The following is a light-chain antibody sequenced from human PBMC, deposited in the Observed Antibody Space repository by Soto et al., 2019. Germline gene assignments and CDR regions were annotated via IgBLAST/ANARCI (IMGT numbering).Light chain of an antibody. V-gene: IGKV3-20*01. J-gene: IGKJ1*01. CDR2: DAS. CDR3: QQYGSSPRT. Sequence: EIVLTQSPGTLSLSPGERATLSCRASQSVSSSYLAWYQQKPGQAPRLLIYDASSRATGIPDRFSGSGSGTDFTLTISRLDPEDSAVYYCQQYGSSPRTFGQGTKVEIK. CDR1: QSVSSSY.